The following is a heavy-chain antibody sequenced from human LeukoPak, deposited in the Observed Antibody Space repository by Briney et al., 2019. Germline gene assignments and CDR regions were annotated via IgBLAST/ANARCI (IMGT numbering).Heavy chain of an antibody. V-gene: IGHV3-9*01. CDR3: AKDVGYSGSTGSLDV. D-gene: IGHD1-26*01. J-gene: IGHJ6*02. Sequence: GRSLRLSCAASGFTFGDHAMHWVRQPPGQGLEWVSGINWDSGSIGYADSVKGRFTISRDNAKNTLYLQMNSLRLEDTALYYCAKDVGYSGSTGSLDVWGQGTTVTVSS. CDR1: GFTFGDHA. CDR2: INWDSGSI.